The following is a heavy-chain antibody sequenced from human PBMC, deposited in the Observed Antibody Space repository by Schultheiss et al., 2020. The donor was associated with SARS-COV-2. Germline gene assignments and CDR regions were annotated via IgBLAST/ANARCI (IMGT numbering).Heavy chain of an antibody. Sequence: SETLSLTCTVSGGSISSYYWSWIRQPAGKGLEWIGRIYTSGSTNYNPSLKSRVTMSVDTSKNQFSLKLSSVTAADTAVYYCARVPGYCSSTSCSYYYGMDVWGQGTTVTVSS. V-gene: IGHV4-4*07. CDR3: ARVPGYCSSTSCSYYYGMDV. CDR2: IYTSGST. J-gene: IGHJ6*02. CDR1: GGSISSYY. D-gene: IGHD2-2*01.